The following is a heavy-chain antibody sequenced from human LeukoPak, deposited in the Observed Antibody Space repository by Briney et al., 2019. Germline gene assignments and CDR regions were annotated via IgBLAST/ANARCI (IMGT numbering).Heavy chain of an antibody. V-gene: IGHV3-30*02. CDR3: AKSMLRGYYYMDV. Sequence: GGSLRLSCAASGFTFSSYGMYWVRQAPGKGRGWVAFIRYDGSNKYYADSVKGRFTISRDNSKNTLYLQMKSLRAEDTAVYYCAKSMLRGYYYMDVWGKGTTVIISS. CDR2: IRYDGSNK. CDR1: GFTFSSYG. D-gene: IGHD3-10*01. J-gene: IGHJ6*03.